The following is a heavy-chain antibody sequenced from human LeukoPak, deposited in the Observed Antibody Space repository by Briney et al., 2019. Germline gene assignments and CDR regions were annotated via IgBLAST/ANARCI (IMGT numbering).Heavy chain of an antibody. CDR1: GYTFSGYH. V-gene: IGHV1-2*02. CDR2: INPNSGDT. Sequence: ASVKVSCKASGYTFSGYHMHWVRQAPGHGLEWMGWINPNSGDTKYAQNFRGRVTMTRDTSLSTAYMDLSRLRSDDTALYYCARARKTRNIYGDYVFLFDYWGQGTLVTVPS. CDR3: ARARKTRNIYGDYVFLFDY. J-gene: IGHJ4*02. D-gene: IGHD4-17*01.